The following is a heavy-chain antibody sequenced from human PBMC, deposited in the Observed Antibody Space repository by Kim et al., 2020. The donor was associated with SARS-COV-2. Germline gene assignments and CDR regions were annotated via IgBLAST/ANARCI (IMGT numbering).Heavy chain of an antibody. D-gene: IGHD5-12*01. CDR2: ISNAGNNK. V-gene: IGHV3-30*18. Sequence: GGSLRLSCAASGFTFSDYGMHWVRQAPGRGLEWVAIISNAGNNKYYVDSVKGRFTISRDNSKNTVYLHMNSLRAEDTAEYYCAKDGEFGYGDYVGFFDNWGQGTLVSVSS. CDR3: AKDGEFGYGDYVGFFDN. CDR1: GFTFSDYG. J-gene: IGHJ4*02.